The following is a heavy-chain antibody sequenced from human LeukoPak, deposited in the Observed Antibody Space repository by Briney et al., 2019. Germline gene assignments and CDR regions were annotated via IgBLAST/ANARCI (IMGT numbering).Heavy chain of an antibody. D-gene: IGHD6-19*01. V-gene: IGHV4-34*01. Sequence: PSETLYLTCAVYGGSFSGYYWSWIRQPPGKGLEWIGEINHSGSTNYNPSLKSRVTISVDTSKNQFSLKLSSVTAADTAVYYCARVGGSGWYIFDYWGQGTLVTVSS. J-gene: IGHJ4*02. CDR2: INHSGST. CDR1: GGSFSGYY. CDR3: ARVGGSGWYIFDY.